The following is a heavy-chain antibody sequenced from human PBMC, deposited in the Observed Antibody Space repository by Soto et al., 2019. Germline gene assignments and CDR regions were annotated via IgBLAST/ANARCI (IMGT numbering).Heavy chain of an antibody. CDR1: GFSFNSLD. CDR3: ARGDSVGPLGYCDY. V-gene: IGHV3-30*14. J-gene: IGHJ4*02. Sequence: QVQLVESGGVVVRPGRSLRLTCADSGFSFNSLDMQWVSQAPVKGLEWVAVISFDGSSKYYADSVKGRFTISRDNFINTVELPMNSLRGVDTAVYYCARGDSVGPLGYCDYWGQGTLESVSS. D-gene: IGHD2-15*01. CDR2: ISFDGSSK.